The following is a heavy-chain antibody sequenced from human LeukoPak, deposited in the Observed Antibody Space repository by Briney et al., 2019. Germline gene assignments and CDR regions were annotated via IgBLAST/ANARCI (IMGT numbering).Heavy chain of an antibody. CDR3: ARVRRTVGGFDP. V-gene: IGHV3-21*01. J-gene: IGHJ5*02. Sequence: GGSLRLSCAASGLTVSSYSMNWVRQAPGKGLEWVSAISNNGGYTYYADSVQGRFTISRDNSKSTLCLQMNSLRAEDTAVYYCARVRRTVGGFDPWGQGTLVTVSS. D-gene: IGHD4-17*01. CDR2: ISNNGGYT. CDR1: GLTVSSYS.